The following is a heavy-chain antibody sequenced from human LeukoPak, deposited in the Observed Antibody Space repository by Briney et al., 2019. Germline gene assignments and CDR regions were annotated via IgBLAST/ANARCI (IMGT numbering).Heavy chain of an antibody. CDR3: ARDRSVDNWNDLTRFDS. CDR1: GFTFSSYE. J-gene: IGHJ4*02. Sequence: PGGSLRLSCAASGFTFSSYEMNWVHQAPGKGLEWISYISSSGSTIYYADSVKGRFTISRDNARNSLYLQMHSLRADDTGVYYCARDRSVDNWNDLTRFDSWGQGTLVTVSS. V-gene: IGHV3-48*03. CDR2: ISSSGSTI. D-gene: IGHD1-20*01.